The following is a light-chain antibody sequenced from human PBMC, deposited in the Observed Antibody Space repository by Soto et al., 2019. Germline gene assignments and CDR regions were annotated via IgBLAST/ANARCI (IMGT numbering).Light chain of an antibody. V-gene: IGKV1-5*03. J-gene: IGKJ5*01. CDR3: QQSYIVPIT. CDR1: QTISSW. CDR2: KAS. Sequence: DIQMTQSPSSLSASVGDRVTITFLASQTISSWLAWYQQKPGKAPKLLIYKASILKSGVPSRFSGSGSGTDFTLIINSLQPEDFTTYYCQQSYIVPITFGQGGRLEIK.